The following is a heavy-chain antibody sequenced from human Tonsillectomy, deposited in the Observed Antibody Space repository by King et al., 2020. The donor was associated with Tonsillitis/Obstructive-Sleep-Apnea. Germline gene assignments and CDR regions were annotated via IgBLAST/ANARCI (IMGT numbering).Heavy chain of an antibody. CDR2: IYYSGST. J-gene: IGHJ6*03. Sequence: VQLQESGPGLVKPSETLSLTCTVSGGSISSYYWSWIRQPPGKGLEWIGYIYYSGSTNYNPSLKSRVTISVDTSKNQFSLKLSSVTAADTAVYYCASSTSQYYYMDVWGKGTTVTVSS. D-gene: IGHD2-2*01. CDR1: GGSISSYY. CDR3: ASSTSQYYYMDV. V-gene: IGHV4-59*01.